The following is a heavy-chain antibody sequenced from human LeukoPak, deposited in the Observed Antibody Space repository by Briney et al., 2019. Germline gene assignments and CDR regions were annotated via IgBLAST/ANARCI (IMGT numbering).Heavy chain of an antibody. CDR3: ARDRGSSGWYPYWFDP. J-gene: IGHJ5*02. Sequence: SETLSLTCTVSGFSISSGDYWGWVRQPPGKGLEWIGSIYHSGSTYYNPSLKSRVTISVDPSKNQFSLKLSSVTAADTAVYYCARDRGSSGWYPYWFDPWGQGTLVTVSS. D-gene: IGHD6-19*01. CDR2: IYHSGST. CDR1: GFSISSGDY. V-gene: IGHV4-38-2*02.